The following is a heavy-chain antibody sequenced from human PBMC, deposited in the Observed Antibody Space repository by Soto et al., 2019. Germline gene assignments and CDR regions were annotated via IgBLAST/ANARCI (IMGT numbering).Heavy chain of an antibody. J-gene: IGHJ4*02. CDR3: ARGRGGYLSSSGHTHNYLDY. D-gene: IGHD3-22*01. CDR2: INVYSGTT. Sequence: QVHLVQSGSEVKTAGAAVKVSCKASGYTFSDYGVSWVRQAPGQGLEWMGWINVYSGTTNYLPKFQGRVTMTTDTSTSALYMELRDLSSEDAAVYYCARGRGGYLSSSGHTHNYLDYWGQGTLVTVSS. CDR1: GYTFSDYG. V-gene: IGHV1-18*01.